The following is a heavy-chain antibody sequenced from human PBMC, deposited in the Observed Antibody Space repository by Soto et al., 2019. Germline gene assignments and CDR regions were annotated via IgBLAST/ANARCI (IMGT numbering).Heavy chain of an antibody. Sequence: QVQLVESGGGVVQPGRSLRLSCAASGFTFNTYAMHWVRQAPGKGLEWVAVISFDGNNKYYADSVKGRFTISRDNSKNTLYLKMDSLRPEATAVYYCARRYKDGRRDCISSRCSFDPWGQGSLVIVSS. D-gene: IGHD2-2*01. V-gene: IGHV3-30-3*01. J-gene: IGHJ5*02. CDR1: GFTFNTYA. CDR3: ARRYKDGRRDCISSRCSFDP. CDR2: ISFDGNNK.